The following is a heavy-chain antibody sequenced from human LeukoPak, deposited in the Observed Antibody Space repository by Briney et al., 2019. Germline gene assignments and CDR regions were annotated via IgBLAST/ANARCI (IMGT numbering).Heavy chain of an antibody. J-gene: IGHJ4*02. CDR2: ISYDGSHK. D-gene: IGHD2-15*01. Sequence: GGSLRLSCAASGFTFSTYAMHWVRQAPGKGLEWVAVISYDGSHKYYADSVKGRFTISRDNSKNMLELQMNSLTTEDTAAYYCTREVWYDALSFDYWGQGTLVSVSS. V-gene: IGHV3-30-3*01. CDR3: TREVWYDALSFDY. CDR1: GFTFSTYA.